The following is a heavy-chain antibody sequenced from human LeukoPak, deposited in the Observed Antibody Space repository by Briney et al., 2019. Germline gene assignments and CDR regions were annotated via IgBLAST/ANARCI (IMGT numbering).Heavy chain of an antibody. V-gene: IGHV5-51*01. CDR1: GYSFTSYW. J-gene: IGHJ4*02. Sequence: GESLKISCKGSGYSFTSYWIGWVRQMPGKGLEWMGIIYPGDSDTRYSPSFQGHVTFSADKSISTAYLQWNSLKASDTAMYYCARLSTRYCTNGVCPFDYWGQGTLVTVSS. CDR2: IYPGDSDT. D-gene: IGHD2-8*01. CDR3: ARLSTRYCTNGVCPFDY.